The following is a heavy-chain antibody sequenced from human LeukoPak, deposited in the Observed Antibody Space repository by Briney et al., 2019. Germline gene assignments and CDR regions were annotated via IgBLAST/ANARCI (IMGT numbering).Heavy chain of an antibody. CDR2: IWYDGSNK. V-gene: IGHV3-33*01. J-gene: IGHJ6*02. CDR1: GFTFSSYG. D-gene: IGHD6-13*01. CDR3: ARDSSSWRISSYYGMDV. Sequence: GRSLRLSCAASGFTFSSYGMHWVRQAPGKGLEWVAVIWYDGSNKYYADSVKGRFTISRDNSKNTLYLRMNSLRAEDTVVYYCARDSSSWRISSYYGMDVWGQGTTVTVSS.